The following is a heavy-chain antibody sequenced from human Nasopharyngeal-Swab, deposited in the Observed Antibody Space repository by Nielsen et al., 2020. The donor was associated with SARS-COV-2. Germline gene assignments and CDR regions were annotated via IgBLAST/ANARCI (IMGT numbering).Heavy chain of an antibody. J-gene: IGHJ6*02. Sequence: SETLSLTCTVSGGSISSGGHYWTWIRQYPGRGLEWLGYIYHSGRTYFKPSLRSRLTISIDTSKNQFSLKLSSVTAADTAVYYCARAVVDFYYGMDVWGQGTSVTVSS. CDR3: ARAVVDFYYGMDV. CDR2: IYHSGRT. V-gene: IGHV4-31*03. CDR1: GGSISSGGHY. D-gene: IGHD3-16*02.